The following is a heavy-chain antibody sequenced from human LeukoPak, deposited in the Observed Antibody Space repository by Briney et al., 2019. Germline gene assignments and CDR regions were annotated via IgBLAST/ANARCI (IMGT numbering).Heavy chain of an antibody. CDR2: INIDGSSI. D-gene: IGHD6-13*01. V-gene: IGHV3-74*01. J-gene: IGHJ4*02. Sequence: GGSLRLSCTASRLTFNNYWMHWVRQAPGKGLVRVSRINIDGSSISYADSVKGRFTISRDNAKNTLYLQMNSLRAEDTAVYYCARVPATGTQFDYWGQGTLVTVSS. CDR3: ARVPATGTQFDY. CDR1: RLTFNNYW.